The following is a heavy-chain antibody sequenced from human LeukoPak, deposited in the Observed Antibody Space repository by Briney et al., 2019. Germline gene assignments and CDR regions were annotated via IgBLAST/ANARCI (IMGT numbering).Heavy chain of an antibody. CDR1: GGSISSSNW. CDR3: ARDGSVVPAAAAFDI. D-gene: IGHD2-2*01. CDR2: IYHSGCT. J-gene: IGHJ3*02. V-gene: IGHV4-4*02. Sequence: SETLSLTCAVSGGSISSSNWWSWVRQPPGKGLEWIGEIYHSGCTNYNPSLKSRVTISVDKSKNQFSLKLSSVTAADTAVYYCARDGSVVPAAAAFDIWGQGTMVTVSS.